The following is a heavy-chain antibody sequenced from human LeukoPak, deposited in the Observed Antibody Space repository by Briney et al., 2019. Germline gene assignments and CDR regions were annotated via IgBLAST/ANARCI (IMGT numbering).Heavy chain of an antibody. V-gene: IGHV4-34*01. CDR2: INHSGST. J-gene: IGHJ4*02. CDR3: ARHGYSSGWLDY. CDR1: GGSFSGYY. D-gene: IGHD6-19*01. Sequence: TSETLSLTCAVYGGSFSGYYWSWIRQPPGKGLEWIGEINHSGSTNYNPSLKSRVTISVDTSKNQFSLKLSSVTAADTAVYYCARHGYSSGWLDYWGQGTLVTVSS.